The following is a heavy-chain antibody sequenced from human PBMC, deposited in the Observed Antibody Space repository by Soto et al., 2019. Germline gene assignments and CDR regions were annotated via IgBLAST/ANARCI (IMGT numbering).Heavy chain of an antibody. CDR3: ARDSHCSSTSCYSPYYMDV. CDR1: GGSISSGGYY. CDR2: IYYSGST. D-gene: IGHD2-2*01. Sequence: SETLSVTCTVSGGSISSGGYYWSRLRQHPGKGLEWIGYIYYSGSTYYNPSLKSRVTISVDTSKNQFSLKLSSVTAADTAVYYCARDSHCSSTSCYSPYYMDVWGKGTTVTVSS. V-gene: IGHV4-31*03. J-gene: IGHJ6*03.